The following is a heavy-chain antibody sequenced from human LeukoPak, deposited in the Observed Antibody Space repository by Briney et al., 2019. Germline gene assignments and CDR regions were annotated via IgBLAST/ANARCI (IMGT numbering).Heavy chain of an antibody. CDR3: ARERRLPASFDY. CDR2: IYYSGST. CDR1: GGSISSSSYY. Sequence: SETLSLTCTVSGGSISSSSYYWGWIRQPPGKGLEWIGSIYYSGSTYYNPSLKSRVTISVDTSKNQFSLKLSSVTAADTAVYYCARERRLPASFDYWGQGTLVTVSS. D-gene: IGHD4-17*01. J-gene: IGHJ4*02. V-gene: IGHV4-39*07.